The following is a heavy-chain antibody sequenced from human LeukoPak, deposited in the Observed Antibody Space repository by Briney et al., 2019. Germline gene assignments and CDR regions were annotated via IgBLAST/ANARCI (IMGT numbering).Heavy chain of an antibody. Sequence: SETLSLTCTVSGGSISSYYWSWIRQPPGKGLEWIGYIYYSGSTNYNPSFKSRVTISVDTSKNQFSLKLNSVTAADTAVYYCARGGYYTIDYWGQGALVTVSS. V-gene: IGHV4-59*01. CDR3: ARGGYYTIDY. D-gene: IGHD3-3*01. CDR2: IYYSGST. J-gene: IGHJ4*02. CDR1: GGSISSYY.